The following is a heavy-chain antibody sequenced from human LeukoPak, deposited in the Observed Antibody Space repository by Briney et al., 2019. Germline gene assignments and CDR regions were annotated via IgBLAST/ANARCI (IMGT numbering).Heavy chain of an antibody. CDR2: SFYRSKWYN. Sequence: SQTLSLTCAISGDGVSCNRASWNWLRQSPSRGLEWLGRSFYRSKWYNDYAVSVKSRITINPDTSKNQLSLQLNSVTSEDTAVYYCARGKAVSGSPTSFFDHWGQGMLVTVSS. D-gene: IGHD6-19*01. CDR1: GDGVSCNRAS. V-gene: IGHV6-1*01. CDR3: ARGKAVSGSPTSFFDH. J-gene: IGHJ4*02.